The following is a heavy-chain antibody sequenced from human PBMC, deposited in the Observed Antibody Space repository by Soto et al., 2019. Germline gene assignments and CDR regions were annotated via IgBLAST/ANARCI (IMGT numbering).Heavy chain of an antibody. CDR1: GDTFSFYT. CDR2: VNPILSMS. V-gene: IGHV1-69*02. D-gene: IGHD2-21*01. Sequence: QVQLVQSGAEVKKPGSSVKVSCKASGDTFSFYTINWVRQAPGLGLEWMGRVNPILSMSNYAQKFQGRVTMTADKSTSTAYMELRSLRSAYTAFYYCAANYGAGYRAYDYWGQGALVTVSS. CDR3: AANYGAGYRAYDY. J-gene: IGHJ4*02.